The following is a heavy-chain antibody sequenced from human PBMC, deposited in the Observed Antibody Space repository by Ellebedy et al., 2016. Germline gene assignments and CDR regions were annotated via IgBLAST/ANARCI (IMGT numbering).Heavy chain of an antibody. V-gene: IGHV3-11*01. Sequence: GGSLRLXXIASGFTFSDYYMSWIRQAPGKGLEWVSYISSSGTTIQYADSLKGRFTISRDNAKNALYLQMNSLRGDDTAVYYCAREARYRYAEQWGQGNLGTGSS. CDR1: GFTFSDYY. CDR3: AREARYRYAEQ. D-gene: IGHD5-18*01. CDR2: ISSSGTTI. J-gene: IGHJ4*02.